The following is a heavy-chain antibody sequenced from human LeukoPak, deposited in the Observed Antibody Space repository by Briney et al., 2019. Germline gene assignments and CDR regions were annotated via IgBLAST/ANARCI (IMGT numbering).Heavy chain of an antibody. CDR3: ARAPGESGSQTRNFDY. D-gene: IGHD1-26*01. CDR2: ISSSSSYI. Sequence: GGSLRLSCAASGFTFSSDSMNWVRQAPGEGLEWGSSISSSSSYIYYADSLKGRFTISRDNAKNSLYLQMNSLRAEDTAVYYCARAPGESGSQTRNFDYWGQGTLVTVSS. J-gene: IGHJ4*02. CDR1: GFTFSSDS. V-gene: IGHV3-21*01.